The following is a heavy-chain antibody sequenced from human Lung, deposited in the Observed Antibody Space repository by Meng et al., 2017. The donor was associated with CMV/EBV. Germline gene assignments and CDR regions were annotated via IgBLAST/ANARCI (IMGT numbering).Heavy chain of an antibody. V-gene: IGHV1-69*05. CDR3: TRDRTGRSNWEYYFDY. Sequence: SXXVSXKASGGTFNMYAVSWVRQAPGQGLEWVGGIIPIFGTPNYPQKFQGRVTISTDESTHTVYMALSSLTSEDTAVYYCTRDRTGRSNWEYYFDYWGQGTLVTVSS. D-gene: IGHD7-27*01. CDR1: GGTFNMYA. J-gene: IGHJ4*02. CDR2: IIPIFGTP.